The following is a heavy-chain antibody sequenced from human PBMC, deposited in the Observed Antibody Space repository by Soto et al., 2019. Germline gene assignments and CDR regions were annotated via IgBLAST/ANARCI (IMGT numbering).Heavy chain of an antibody. CDR2: ISSSSSTI. V-gene: IGHV3-48*02. CDR3: AIAVAYYYDSSGADAFDI. Sequence: GGSLRLSCAASGFTFSSYSMNWVRQAPGKGLEWVSYISSSSSTIYYADSVKGRFTISRDNAKNSLYLQMNSLRDEDTAVYYCAIAVAYYYDSSGADAFDIWGQGTMVTVSS. J-gene: IGHJ3*02. D-gene: IGHD3-22*01. CDR1: GFTFSSYS.